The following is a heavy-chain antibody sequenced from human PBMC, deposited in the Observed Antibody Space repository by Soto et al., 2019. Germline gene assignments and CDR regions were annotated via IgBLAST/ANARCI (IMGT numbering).Heavy chain of an antibody. J-gene: IGHJ5*02. D-gene: IGHD3-22*01. Sequence: GASVKVSCKASGYTFTSYGISWVRQAPGQGLEWMGWISAYNGNTNYAQKLQGRVTMTTDTSTSTAYMELRSLRSDDTAVYYCARDTAHYYDSSGYYSLSRFDPWGQGTLVTVSS. V-gene: IGHV1-18*01. CDR1: GYTFTSYG. CDR3: ARDTAHYYDSSGYYSLSRFDP. CDR2: ISAYNGNT.